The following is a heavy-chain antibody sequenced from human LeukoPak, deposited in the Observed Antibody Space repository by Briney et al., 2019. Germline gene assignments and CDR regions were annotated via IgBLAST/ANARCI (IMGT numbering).Heavy chain of an antibody. V-gene: IGHV1-18*01. Sequence: ASVKVSCKASGYTFTSYGISWARQAPGQGLEWMGWISAYNGNTNYAQKLQGRVTMTTDTSTSTAYMELRSLRSDDTAVYYCARVDYDFWSGYVPFYYYYYMDVWGKGTTVTVSS. D-gene: IGHD3-3*01. CDR3: ARVDYDFWSGYVPFYYYYYMDV. CDR1: GYTFTSYG. J-gene: IGHJ6*03. CDR2: ISAYNGNT.